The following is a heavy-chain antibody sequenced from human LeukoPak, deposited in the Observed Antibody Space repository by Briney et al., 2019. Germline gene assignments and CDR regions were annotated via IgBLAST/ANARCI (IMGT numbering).Heavy chain of an antibody. D-gene: IGHD6-19*01. CDR2: ISGYNGNT. CDR1: GYTFTGYY. Sequence: ASVKVSCKASGYTFTGYYMHWVRQAPGQGLEWMGWISGYNGNTKYAQKVQGRVTMTTDTSTSTAYMELSRLRSDDTAVYYCARTGYSSGWYDYWGQGTLVTVSS. V-gene: IGHV1-18*04. J-gene: IGHJ4*02. CDR3: ARTGYSSGWYDY.